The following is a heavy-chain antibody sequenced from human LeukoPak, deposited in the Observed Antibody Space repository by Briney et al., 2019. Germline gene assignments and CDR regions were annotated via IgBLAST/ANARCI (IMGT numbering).Heavy chain of an antibody. CDR3: ASEIAAAGPFDY. CDR2: IKSKTDGGTT. CDR1: GFTFSNSW. V-gene: IGHV3-15*01. Sequence: GVSLRLSCAAPGFTFSNSWVSWVRRAPGKGLEWVGRIKSKTDGGTTDYAAPVKGRFTISRDDSKNTLYLQMNSLKAEDTAVYYCASEIAAAGPFDYWGQGTLVTVSS. J-gene: IGHJ4*02. D-gene: IGHD6-13*01.